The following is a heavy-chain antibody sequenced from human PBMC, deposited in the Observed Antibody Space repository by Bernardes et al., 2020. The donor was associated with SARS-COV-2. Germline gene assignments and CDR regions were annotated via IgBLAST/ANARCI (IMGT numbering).Heavy chain of an antibody. Sequence: GGSLSPSCSASGFTLRAYSLHWVRPAPGKGLDYVSTISSDGGFTYHAESVRGRFTISRDNSMNTLYLQMSSLGPEDTAVYYCVKESSAGMDVWGQGTTVTVSS. V-gene: IGHV3-64D*06. D-gene: IGHD3-10*01. J-gene: IGHJ6*02. CDR1: GFTLRAYS. CDR3: VKESSAGMDV. CDR2: ISSDGGFT.